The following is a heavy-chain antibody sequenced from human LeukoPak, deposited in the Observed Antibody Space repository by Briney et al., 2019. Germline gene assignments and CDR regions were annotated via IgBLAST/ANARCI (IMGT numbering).Heavy chain of an antibody. CDR1: GGSFSGYY. Sequence: SESLSLTCAVYGGSFSGYYWSWIRQPPGKGLEWIGEINHSGSTNYNPSLKSRVTISVDTSKNQFSLKLSSVTAADTAVYYCARHSRGYMGNDYWGQGTLVTVSS. J-gene: IGHJ4*02. CDR2: INHSGST. V-gene: IGHV4-34*01. CDR3: ARHSRGYMGNDY. D-gene: IGHD3-22*01.